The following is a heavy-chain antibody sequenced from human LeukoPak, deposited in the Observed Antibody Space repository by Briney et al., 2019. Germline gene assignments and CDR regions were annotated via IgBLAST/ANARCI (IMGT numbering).Heavy chain of an antibody. Sequence: TGRALRLSCAASGFTLSSYGMHWVRQAPGKGLEWVAVISYDGSNKYYADSVKGRFTISRDNSKNTLDLQMNSLRAEDTAVYYCANAPPYYSDSSGFHVGAYWGQGTLVPVSS. CDR1: GFTLSSYG. D-gene: IGHD3-22*01. CDR3: ANAPPYYSDSSGFHVGAY. J-gene: IGHJ4*02. CDR2: ISYDGSNK. V-gene: IGHV3-30*18.